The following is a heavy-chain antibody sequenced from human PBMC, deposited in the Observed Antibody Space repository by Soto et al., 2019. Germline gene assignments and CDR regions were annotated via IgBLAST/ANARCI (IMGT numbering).Heavy chain of an antibody. CDR1: GFSLSTYS. CDR2: ITSSSNNI. V-gene: IGHV3-21*01. J-gene: IGHJ4*02. Sequence: EVQLVESGGGLVKPGGSLRLSCAASGFSLSTYSMNWVRQAPGKGLEWVSSITSSSNNIYYADSVKCRFTISRDNAKNSLFLQVHSLRDEDTAVYFCARDLTTAAGAFDYWGQGTLVTVSS. D-gene: IGHD6-13*01. CDR3: ARDLTTAAGAFDY.